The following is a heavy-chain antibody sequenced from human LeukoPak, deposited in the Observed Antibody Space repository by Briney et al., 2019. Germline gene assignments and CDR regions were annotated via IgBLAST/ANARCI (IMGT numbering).Heavy chain of an antibody. J-gene: IGHJ6*03. CDR1: GYTLTSYD. CDR2: MNPNSGNT. V-gene: IGHV1-8*03. CDR3: ARGESYSSSWYRYYYYMDV. D-gene: IGHD6-13*01. Sequence: EASVKVSCKASGYTLTSYDINWVRQATGQGLEWMGWMNPNSGNTGYAQKFQGRVTITRNTSISTAYMELSSLRSEDTAVCYCARGESYSSSWYRYYYYMDVWGKGTTVTVSS.